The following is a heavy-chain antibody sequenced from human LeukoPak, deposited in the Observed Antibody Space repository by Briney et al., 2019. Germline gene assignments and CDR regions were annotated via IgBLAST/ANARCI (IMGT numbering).Heavy chain of an antibody. CDR3: ARGSGYCSGGSCNYFDY. Sequence: SETLSLTCTVSGGSISSYHWSWIRQPAGKGLEWIGRIYTSGSTNYNPSLKSRVTMSVDTSKNQFSLKLSSVTAADTAVYYCARGSGYCSGGSCNYFDYWGQGTLVTVSS. V-gene: IGHV4-4*07. CDR2: IYTSGST. D-gene: IGHD2-15*01. CDR1: GGSISSYH. J-gene: IGHJ4*02.